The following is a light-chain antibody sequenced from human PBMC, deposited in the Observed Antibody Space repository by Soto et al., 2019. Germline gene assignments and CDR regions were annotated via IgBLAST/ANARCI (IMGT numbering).Light chain of an antibody. V-gene: IGKV1-5*03. CDR2: KAS. CDR3: QQSYSTSYT. J-gene: IGKJ2*01. Sequence: DIQMTQSPSTLSGSVGDRFTISFRASQTISSWLAWYQQKPGKAPKLLIYKASTLKSGVPSKFSGSGSGTDFTLTISSLQPEDFATYYCQQSYSTSYTCGQGTKVDIK. CDR1: QTISSW.